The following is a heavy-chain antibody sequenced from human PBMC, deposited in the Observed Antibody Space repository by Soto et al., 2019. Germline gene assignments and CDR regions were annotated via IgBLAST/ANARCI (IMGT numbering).Heavy chain of an antibody. J-gene: IGHJ4*02. Sequence: QVPLVQSGAEVKKPGASVKVSCKASGYTFTNYDISWVRQAPGQGLEWMGWISAYNGNTNYAQRLQGRLTMTTETSTSTAYMELRSLRSDDTAVYYCAREREPPSDYYGSGSYYYDYWGQGTPVTVSS. D-gene: IGHD3-10*01. V-gene: IGHV1-18*01. CDR1: GYTFTNYD. CDR2: ISAYNGNT. CDR3: AREREPPSDYYGSGSYYYDY.